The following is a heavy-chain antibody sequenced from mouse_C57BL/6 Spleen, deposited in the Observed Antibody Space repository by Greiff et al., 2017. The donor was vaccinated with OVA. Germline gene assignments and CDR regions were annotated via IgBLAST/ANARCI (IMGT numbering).Heavy chain of an antibody. Sequence: QVQLQQSGPGLVQPSQSLSITCTVSGFSLTSYGVHWVRQSPGKGLEWLGVIWRGGSTDYNAAFISRLSISKDNSKSQVFFKMNSLQADDTAIYYCARRAYYSNYDAMDYWGQGTSVTVSS. CDR1: GFSLTSYG. V-gene: IGHV2-2*01. D-gene: IGHD2-5*01. CDR3: ARRAYYSNYDAMDY. CDR2: IWRGGST. J-gene: IGHJ4*01.